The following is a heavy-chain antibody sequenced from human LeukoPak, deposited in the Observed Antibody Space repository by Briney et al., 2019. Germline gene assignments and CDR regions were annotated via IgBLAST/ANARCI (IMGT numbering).Heavy chain of an antibody. V-gene: IGHV3-53*01. CDR2: IYGGGNI. CDR1: GFTVSSNY. D-gene: IGHD5-24*01. Sequence: GGSLRLFCAASGFTVSSNYMNWVRQAPGKGLEWVSVIYGGGNIYYADSVKGRFTISRDNSKNTLYLQMNSLRAEDTAVYYCARGAGYNCPYYFDYWGQGTLVTVSS. J-gene: IGHJ4*02. CDR3: ARGAGYNCPYYFDY.